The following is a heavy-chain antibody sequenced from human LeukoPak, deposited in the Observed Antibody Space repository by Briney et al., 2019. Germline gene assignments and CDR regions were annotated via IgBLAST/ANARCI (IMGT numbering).Heavy chain of an antibody. J-gene: IGHJ4*02. CDR3: ARDQSDPIVGAALTLGY. Sequence: ASVPFSCKASGYTFTGYYMHWVRQAPGQGLEWMGWINPNSGGTNYAQKFQGRVTMTRDTSISTAYMELSRLRSDDTAVYYCARDQSDPIVGAALTLGYWGEGTLVTLSS. CDR1: GYTFTGYY. V-gene: IGHV1-2*02. D-gene: IGHD1-26*01. CDR2: INPNSGGT.